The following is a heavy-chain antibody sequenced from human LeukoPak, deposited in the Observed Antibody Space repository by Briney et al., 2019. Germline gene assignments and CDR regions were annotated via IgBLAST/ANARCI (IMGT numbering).Heavy chain of an antibody. CDR3: AREIVDTAMVRHYAFDI. Sequence: GXSVTVSCKASGYTFTSYYMHWVRQAPGQGLEWMGIINPSGGSTSYAQKFQGRVTMTRDTSTSTVYMELSSLRSEDTAVYYCAREIVDTAMVRHYAFDIWGQGTMVTVSS. D-gene: IGHD5-18*01. CDR2: INPSGGST. J-gene: IGHJ3*02. V-gene: IGHV1-46*01. CDR1: GYTFTSYY.